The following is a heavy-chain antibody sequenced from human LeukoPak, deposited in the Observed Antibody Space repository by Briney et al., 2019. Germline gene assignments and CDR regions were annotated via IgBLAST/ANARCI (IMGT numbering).Heavy chain of an antibody. Sequence: GGSLRLSCAASGFTFSSYAMSWVRQAPGKGLEWVSAISGSGGSTYYADSVKGRFTISRDNSKNTLYLQMNSLRAEDTAVYYCAKLEPYSGSYGGYFDYWGQGTLVTVSS. J-gene: IGHJ4*02. D-gene: IGHD1-26*01. CDR2: ISGSGGST. V-gene: IGHV3-23*01. CDR3: AKLEPYSGSYGGYFDY. CDR1: GFTFSSYA.